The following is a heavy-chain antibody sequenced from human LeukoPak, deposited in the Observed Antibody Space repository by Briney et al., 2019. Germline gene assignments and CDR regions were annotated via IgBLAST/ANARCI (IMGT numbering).Heavy chain of an antibody. J-gene: IGHJ4*02. Sequence: SETLSLTCTVSGGSISSYYWSWIRQPPGKGLEWIGYIYYSGSTNYNPSLKSRVTISVDTSKNQFSLKLSSVTAADTAVYYCARVSMGATTGFDYWGQGTLVTVSS. CDR1: GGSISSYY. D-gene: IGHD1-26*01. CDR3: ARVSMGATTGFDY. CDR2: IYYSGST. V-gene: IGHV4-59*01.